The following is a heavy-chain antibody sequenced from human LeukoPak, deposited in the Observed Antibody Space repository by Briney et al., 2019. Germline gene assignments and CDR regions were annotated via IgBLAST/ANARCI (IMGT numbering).Heavy chain of an antibody. CDR2: ISSSSSYI. CDR1: GFTFSSYS. Sequence: GGSLRLSCAASGFTFSSYSMNWVRQAPGKGLEWVSSISSSSSYIYYADSVKGRFTISRDNAKNSLYLQMNSLRAEDTAVYYCARDSTVVPAAIYYFDYWGQGTLVTVSS. J-gene: IGHJ4*02. V-gene: IGHV3-21*01. CDR3: ARDSTVVPAAIYYFDY. D-gene: IGHD2-2*01.